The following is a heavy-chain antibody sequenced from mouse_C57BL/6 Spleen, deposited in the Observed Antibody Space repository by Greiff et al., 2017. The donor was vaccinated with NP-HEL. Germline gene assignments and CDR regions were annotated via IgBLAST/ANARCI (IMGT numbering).Heavy chain of an antibody. CDR3: ARKGWLRRKDYYAMDY. J-gene: IGHJ4*01. CDR2: IWSGGST. CDR1: GFSLTSYG. V-gene: IGHV2-2*01. Sequence: QVQLKESGPGLVQPSQSLSITCTVSGFSLTSYGVHWVRQSPGKGLEWLGVIWSGGSTDYNAAFISRLSISKDNSKSQVFFKMNSLQADDTAIYYCARKGWLRRKDYYAMDYWGQGTSVTVSS. D-gene: IGHD2-2*01.